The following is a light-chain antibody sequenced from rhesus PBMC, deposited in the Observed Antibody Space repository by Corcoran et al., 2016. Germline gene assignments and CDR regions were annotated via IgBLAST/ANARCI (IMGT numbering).Light chain of an antibody. CDR3: LQHSNWPRT. Sequence: EIVMTQSPATLSLSPGERATLSCRASQSVSSSLAWYQQKPGQAPRLLIYGGTSRATGIPDRFSGSGYGTDFTLTISSLEPEDVAVYYCLQHSNWPRTFGQGTKVEIK. J-gene: IGKJ1*01. V-gene: IGKV3-24*01. CDR1: QSVSSS. CDR2: GGT.